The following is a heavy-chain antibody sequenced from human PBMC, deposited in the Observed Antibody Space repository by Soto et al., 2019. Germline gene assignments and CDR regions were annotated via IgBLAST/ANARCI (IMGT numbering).Heavy chain of an antibody. D-gene: IGHD2-21*02. J-gene: IGHJ6*02. CDR3: TTPYCGGDCHWSLYYYYGMDV. CDR2: IKSKTDGGTT. Sequence: PGGSVRLSCAASGFTFSNAWMSWVRQAPGKGLEWVGRIKSKTDGGTTDYAAPVKGRFTISRDDSKNTLYLQMNSLKTEDTAVYYCTTPYCGGDCHWSLYYYYGMDVWGQGTTVTVSS. CDR1: GFTFSNAW. V-gene: IGHV3-15*01.